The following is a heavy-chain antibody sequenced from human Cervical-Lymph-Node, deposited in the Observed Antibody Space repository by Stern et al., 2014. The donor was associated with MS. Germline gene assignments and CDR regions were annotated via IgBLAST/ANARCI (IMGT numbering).Heavy chain of an antibody. CDR3: TRWDY. CDR1: AFSFSDDW. Sequence: EVQLVESGGGLVKPGGSLRLSCASSAFSFSDDWMSWVRQAPGKGLEWVARIRSDADGGATDYARPVKDRFTISRDDSKNTVYLQMNNLKTEDTAVYFCTRWDYWGQGALVIVSS. V-gene: IGHV3-15*01. D-gene: IGHD5-24*01. CDR2: IRSDADGGAT. J-gene: IGHJ4*02.